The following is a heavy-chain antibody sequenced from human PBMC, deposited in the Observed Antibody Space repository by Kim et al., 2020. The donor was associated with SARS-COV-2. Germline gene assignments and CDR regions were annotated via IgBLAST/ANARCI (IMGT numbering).Heavy chain of an antibody. CDR2: IKQDGSEK. Sequence: GGSLRLSCAASGFTFSSYWMSWVRQAPGKGLEWVANIKQDGSEKYYVDSVKGRFTISRDNAKNSLYLQMNSLRAEDTAVYYCARFEGYCSGGSCYSGWFDPWGQGTLVTVSS. CDR1: GFTFSSYW. CDR3: ARFEGYCSGGSCYSGWFDP. J-gene: IGHJ5*02. V-gene: IGHV3-7*01. D-gene: IGHD2-15*01.